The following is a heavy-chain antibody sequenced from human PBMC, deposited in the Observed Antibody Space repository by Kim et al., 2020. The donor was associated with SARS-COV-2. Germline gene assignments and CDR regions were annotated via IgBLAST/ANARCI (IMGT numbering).Heavy chain of an antibody. Sequence: SVKVSCKASGGTFSSYAISWVRQAPGQGLEWMGGIIPIFGTANYAQKFQGRVTITADESTSTAYMELSSLRSEDTAVYYCARDRSTMIVSKTKTKTKGLDYGMDVWGQGTTVTVSS. CDR2: IIPIFGTA. D-gene: IGHD3-22*01. CDR1: GGTFSSYA. V-gene: IGHV1-69*13. CDR3: ARDRSTMIVSKTKTKTKGLDYGMDV. J-gene: IGHJ6*02.